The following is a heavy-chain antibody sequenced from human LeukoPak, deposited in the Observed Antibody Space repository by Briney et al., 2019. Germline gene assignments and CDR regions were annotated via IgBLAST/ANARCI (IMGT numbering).Heavy chain of an antibody. D-gene: IGHD2-2*01. CDR1: GYTFTSYD. CDR3: ARARPGYCISTSCFFDY. J-gene: IGHJ4*02. Sequence: ASVKVSCKASGYTFTSYDINWVRQATGQGLEWMGWINPNSGGTNYAQKFQGRVTMTRDTSISTAYMELSRLRSDDTAVYYCARARPGYCISTSCFFDYWGQGTLVTVSS. CDR2: INPNSGGT. V-gene: IGHV1-2*02.